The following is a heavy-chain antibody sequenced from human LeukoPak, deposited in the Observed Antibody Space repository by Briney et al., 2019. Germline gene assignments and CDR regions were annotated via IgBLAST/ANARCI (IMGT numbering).Heavy chain of an antibody. V-gene: IGHV4-59*01. CDR2: IYYSGST. D-gene: IGHD1-1*01. Sequence: SETLSLTCTVSGGSISSYYWSWIRQPPGKGLESIGYIYYSGSTNYNPSLKSRVTISVDTSKNQFSLKLSSVTAADTAVYYCARASTNYCYYGMDVWGQGTTVTVSS. J-gene: IGHJ6*02. CDR1: GGSISSYY. CDR3: ARASTNYCYYGMDV.